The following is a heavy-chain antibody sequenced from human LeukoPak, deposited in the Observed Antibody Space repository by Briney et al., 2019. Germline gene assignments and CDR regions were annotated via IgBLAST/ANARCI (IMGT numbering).Heavy chain of an antibody. CDR2: IIPIFGTA. J-gene: IGHJ4*02. V-gene: IGHV1-69*13. D-gene: IGHD3-22*01. CDR1: GGTFSSYA. CDR3: ARDRQYYYDSSGLDY. Sequence: SVKVSCKASGGTFSSYAISWVRQAPGQGLEWMGGIIPIFGTANYAQKFQGRVTITADESTSTAYMELSSLRSEDTAVYYCARDRQYYYDSSGLDYWGQGTLVTVS.